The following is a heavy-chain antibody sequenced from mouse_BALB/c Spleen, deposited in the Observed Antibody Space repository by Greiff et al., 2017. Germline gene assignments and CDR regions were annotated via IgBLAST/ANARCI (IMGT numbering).Heavy chain of an antibody. Sequence: QVQLQQSGAELVRPGVSVKISCKGSGYTFTDYAMHWVKQSHAKSLEWIGVISTYYGDASYNQKFKGKATMTVDKSSSTAYMELARLTSEDSAIYYCARGTTATGFAYWGQGTLVTVSA. CDR1: GYTFTDYA. D-gene: IGHD1-2*01. CDR3: ARGTTATGFAY. CDR2: ISTYYGDA. V-gene: IGHV1S137*01. J-gene: IGHJ3*01.